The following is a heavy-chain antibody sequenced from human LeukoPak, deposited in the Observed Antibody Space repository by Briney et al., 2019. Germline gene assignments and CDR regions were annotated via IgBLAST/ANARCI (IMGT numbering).Heavy chain of an antibody. J-gene: IGHJ5*02. V-gene: IGHV1-8*03. CDR3: AATFSNSWLRANWFDP. CDR2: MNPNTGNT. D-gene: IGHD5-12*01. CDR1: GYTFTNYD. Sequence: ASVKVSCKASGYTFTNYDINWVRQAPGQGLEWMGWMNPNTGNTGFAQKFQGRLSFTRDASVTTAYMEINRLTSDDTAVYYCAATFSNSWLRANWFDPWGQGTLIIVTS.